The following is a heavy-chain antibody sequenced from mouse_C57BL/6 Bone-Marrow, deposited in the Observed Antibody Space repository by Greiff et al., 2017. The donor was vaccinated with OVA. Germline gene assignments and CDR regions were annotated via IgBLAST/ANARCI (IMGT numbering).Heavy chain of an antibody. Sequence: EVKLMESEGGLVQPGSSMKLSCTASGFTFSDYYMAWVRQVPEKGLEWVANINYDGSSTYYLDSLKSRFIISRDNAKNILYLQMSSLKSEDTATYYCAREGSSYFDVWGTGTTVTVSS. CDR2: INYDGSST. V-gene: IGHV5-16*01. J-gene: IGHJ1*03. CDR3: AREGSSYFDV. CDR1: GFTFSDYY. D-gene: IGHD1-1*01.